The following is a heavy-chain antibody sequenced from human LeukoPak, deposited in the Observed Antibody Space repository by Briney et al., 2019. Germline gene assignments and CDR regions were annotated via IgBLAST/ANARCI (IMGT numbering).Heavy chain of an antibody. D-gene: IGHD6-13*01. J-gene: IGHJ4*02. CDR3: ARVRIAAANPPFDY. CDR2: IYYSGST. V-gene: IGHV4-30-4*08. CDR1: GGSISSGDYY. Sequence: SQTLSLTCTVSGGSISSGDYYWSWIRQPPGKGLEWIVYIYYSGSTYYNPSIKSRVTISVDTSKNQFSLKLSSVTAADTAVYYCARVRIAAANPPFDYWGQGTLVTVSS.